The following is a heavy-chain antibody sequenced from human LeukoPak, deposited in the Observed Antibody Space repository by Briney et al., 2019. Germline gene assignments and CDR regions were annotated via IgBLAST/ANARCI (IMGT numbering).Heavy chain of an antibody. J-gene: IGHJ4*02. Sequence: GGSLRLSCSASGFTFSSYAMHWVRQAPGKGLEYVSTISSNGDYTYHTDSVKDRLTSSRDNFNNTLYLQMSSLRPEDTAVYYCVKDLWSRVDTANFDYWGQGTLVTVSS. CDR2: ISSNGDYT. CDR3: VKDLWSRVDTANFDY. V-gene: IGHV3-64D*06. D-gene: IGHD5-18*01. CDR1: GFTFSSYA.